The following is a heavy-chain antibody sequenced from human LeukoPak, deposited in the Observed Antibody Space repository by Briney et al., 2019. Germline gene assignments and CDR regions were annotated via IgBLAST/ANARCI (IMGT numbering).Heavy chain of an antibody. CDR3: ARDRSSSWYQTFDY. CDR2: IKQDGSEK. CDR1: GFTFSSYW. V-gene: IGHV3-7*01. Sequence: PGGSLRLSCAASGFTFSSYWMSWVRQAPGKGLEWVANIKQDGSEKYYVDSVKGRFTISRDNAKNSLYLQMNSLRAEDTAVYYCARDRSSSWYQTFDYWGQGTLVTVSS. D-gene: IGHD6-13*01. J-gene: IGHJ4*02.